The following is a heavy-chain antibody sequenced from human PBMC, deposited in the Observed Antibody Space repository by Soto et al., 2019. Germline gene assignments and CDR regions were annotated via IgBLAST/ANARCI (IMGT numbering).Heavy chain of an antibody. Sequence: ASVKVSCKASGYTFTSYGISWVRQAPGQGLEWMGWISAYNGNTNYAQKLQGRVTMTTDTSTSTAYMELRSLRSDDTAVYYCARDSLSIAARPPLRYYYYVMDVWGQGSTVTVSS. CDR3: ARDSLSIAARPPLRYYYYVMDV. CDR1: GYTFTSYG. J-gene: IGHJ6*02. D-gene: IGHD6-6*01. V-gene: IGHV1-18*01. CDR2: ISAYNGNT.